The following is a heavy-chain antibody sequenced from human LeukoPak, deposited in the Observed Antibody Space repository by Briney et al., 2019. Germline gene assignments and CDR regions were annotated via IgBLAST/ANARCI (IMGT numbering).Heavy chain of an antibody. V-gene: IGHV5-51*01. CDR3: ARQGTYLERRHFDY. CDR2: LYPGDSDT. Sequence: GESLEISCKVSGYSFTDYWIGWVRQMPGRGLEWMGILYPGDSDTRYSPSFQCQVTISVDKSIFTAYLQWGTLRASDTAMYYCARQGTYLERRHFDYWGQGTLVTVSS. J-gene: IGHJ4*02. D-gene: IGHD1-20*01. CDR1: GYSFTDYW.